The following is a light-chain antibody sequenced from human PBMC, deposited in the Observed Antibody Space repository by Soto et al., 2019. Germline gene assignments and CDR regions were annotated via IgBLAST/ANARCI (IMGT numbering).Light chain of an antibody. V-gene: IGKV1-5*01. CDR1: QSISSW. CDR3: QQYNSFLT. CDR2: DAS. Sequence: DIQMTQSPSTLSASVGDRVTITCRASQSISSWLAWYQQKPGKAPKLVIYDASTLGSGVPSRFSGSGSGTEFTLTISSLQPDDLATYYCQQYNSFLTFGGGTKVDIK. J-gene: IGKJ4*01.